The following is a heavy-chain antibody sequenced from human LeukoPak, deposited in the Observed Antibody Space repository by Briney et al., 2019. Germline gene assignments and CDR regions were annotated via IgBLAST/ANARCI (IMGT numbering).Heavy chain of an antibody. CDR2: ITSNGGST. CDR3: AKSYTSAYGLPDY. V-gene: IGHV3-64*02. Sequence: GGSLRLSCAASGFTFRSYGVHWVRQAPGKGLEFVSAITSNGGSTYYADSVEGRFTISRDNSTNTLYLQMGSLRAEDMAVYYCAKSYTSAYGLPDYWGQGILVTVPS. CDR1: GFTFRSYG. J-gene: IGHJ4*02. D-gene: IGHD6-19*01.